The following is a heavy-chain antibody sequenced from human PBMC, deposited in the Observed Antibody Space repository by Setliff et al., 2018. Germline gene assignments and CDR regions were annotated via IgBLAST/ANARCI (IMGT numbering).Heavy chain of an antibody. V-gene: IGHV4-31*03. Sequence: SETLSLTCTVSGGPISSSNYYWGWIRQLPGKGLEWIAYIYYSGNTYYNPSLKSRVTISVDTSKNQFSLKINSVTAADTAVYYCARGHCSSGECPNYFDPWGQGTQVTVSS. J-gene: IGHJ5*02. CDR3: ARGHCSSGECPNYFDP. CDR2: IYYSGNT. D-gene: IGHD2-15*01. CDR1: GGPISSSNYY.